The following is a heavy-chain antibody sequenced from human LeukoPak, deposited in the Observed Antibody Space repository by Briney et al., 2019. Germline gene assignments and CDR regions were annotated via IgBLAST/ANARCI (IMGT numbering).Heavy chain of an antibody. CDR1: GASISTYY. CDR2: MYTSGST. CDR3: ARDIGGDYWYSDI. Sequence: SETLSLTCTVSGASISTYYWSWIRQPAGKGLEWIGRMYTSGSTNYNPSLKSRVTMSVDTSKNQLSLKLSSVTAADTAVYFCARDIGGDYWYSDIWGRGTLVTVSS. D-gene: IGHD2-21*01. V-gene: IGHV4-4*07. J-gene: IGHJ2*01.